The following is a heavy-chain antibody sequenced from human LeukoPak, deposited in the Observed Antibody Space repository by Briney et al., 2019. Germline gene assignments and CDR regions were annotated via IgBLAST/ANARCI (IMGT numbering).Heavy chain of an antibody. CDR3: ARALVVNVERFDP. CDR1: GGSISSGGYY. D-gene: IGHD3-22*01. Sequence: SQTLSLTCTVSGGSISSGGYYWSWIRQHPGKGLEWIGYIYYSGSTYYNPSLKSRVTISVDTSKNQFSLKLSSVTAADTAVYYCARALVVNVERFDPWGQGTLDTVSS. V-gene: IGHV4-31*03. CDR2: IYYSGST. J-gene: IGHJ5*02.